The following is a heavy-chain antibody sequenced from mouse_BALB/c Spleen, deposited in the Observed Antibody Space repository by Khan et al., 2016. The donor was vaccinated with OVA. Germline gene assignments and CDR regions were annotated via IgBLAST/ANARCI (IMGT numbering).Heavy chain of an antibody. CDR1: GYSFTGYF. Sequence: EVQLQESGPELVKPGASVKISCKASGYSFTGYFMNWVMQSHGKSLEWIGRINPHIGETFYNQKFKGKATLTVDESSSTAHMELRSLAPEDSAVYYCARIYGSDFDYWGQGTTLTVSS. V-gene: IGHV1-20*02. D-gene: IGHD1-1*01. J-gene: IGHJ2*01. CDR2: INPHIGET. CDR3: ARIYGSDFDY.